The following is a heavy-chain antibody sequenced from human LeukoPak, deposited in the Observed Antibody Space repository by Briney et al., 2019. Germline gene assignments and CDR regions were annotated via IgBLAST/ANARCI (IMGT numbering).Heavy chain of an antibody. CDR2: IYHSGST. V-gene: IGHV4-4*02. J-gene: IGHJ3*02. Sequence: SETLSLTCAVSGGSISSSNWRSWVRQPPGKGLEWIGEIYHSGSTNYNPSLKSRVTISVDKPKNQFSLKLSSVTAADTAVYYCARDRTMVRGHNAFDIWGQGTMVTVSS. CDR1: GGSISSSNW. CDR3: ARDRTMVRGHNAFDI. D-gene: IGHD3-10*01.